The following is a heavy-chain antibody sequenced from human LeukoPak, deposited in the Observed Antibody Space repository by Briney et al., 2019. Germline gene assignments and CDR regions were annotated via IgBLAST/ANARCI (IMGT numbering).Heavy chain of an antibody. CDR2: MNPNSGNT. CDR3: AAAGTGDYYYYYGMDV. J-gene: IGHJ6*02. Sequence: GASVKVSCKASGYTFTSYDINWVRQATGQGLEWMGWMNPNSGNTGYAQKFQGRVTMTRNTSISTAYMELSSLRSEDTAVYYCAAAGTGDYYYYYGMDVWGQGTTVTVSS. CDR1: GYTFTSYD. D-gene: IGHD6-13*01. V-gene: IGHV1-8*01.